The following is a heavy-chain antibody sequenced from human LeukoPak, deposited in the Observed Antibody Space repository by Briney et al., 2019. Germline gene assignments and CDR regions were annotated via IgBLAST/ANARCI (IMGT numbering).Heavy chain of an antibody. CDR1: GFTFSSYG. Sequence: PGGSLRLSCAASGFTFSSYGMHWVRQAPGKGLEWVAFIRYDGSNKYYADSVKGRFTISRDNSKNTLYLQMNSLRAEDTAVYYCAKDYYGSGRGYWFDPWGQGTLVTVSS. J-gene: IGHJ5*02. CDR3: AKDYYGSGRGYWFDP. CDR2: IRYDGSNK. V-gene: IGHV3-30*02. D-gene: IGHD3-10*01.